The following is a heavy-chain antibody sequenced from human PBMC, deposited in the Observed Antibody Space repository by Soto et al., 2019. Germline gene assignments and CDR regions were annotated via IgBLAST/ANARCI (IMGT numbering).Heavy chain of an antibody. D-gene: IGHD3-3*01. CDR2: INAGNGNT. J-gene: IGHJ5*02. V-gene: IGHV1-3*01. Sequence: GASVKVSCKASGYTFTSYAMHWVRQAPGQRLEWMGRINAGNGNTKYSQKFQGRVTITRDTSASTAYMELSSLRSEDTAVYYCARARNYDFWSGYYLSFDPWGQGTLVTVSS. CDR1: GYTFTSYA. CDR3: ARARNYDFWSGYYLSFDP.